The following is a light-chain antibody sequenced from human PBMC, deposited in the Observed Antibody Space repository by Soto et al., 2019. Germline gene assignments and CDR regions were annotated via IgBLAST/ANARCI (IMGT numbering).Light chain of an antibody. CDR3: QQYNNWPPWT. V-gene: IGKV3-11*01. CDR2: DAS. CDR1: QSVGGY. Sequence: EIVLTQSPATLSLSPGERATLSCRASQSVGGYLAWYQQRPGQAPRVLIYDASNRATGIPVRFSGSGSGTDFTLTISSLQSEDFAVYYCQQYNNWPPWTFGQGTKVDIK. J-gene: IGKJ1*01.